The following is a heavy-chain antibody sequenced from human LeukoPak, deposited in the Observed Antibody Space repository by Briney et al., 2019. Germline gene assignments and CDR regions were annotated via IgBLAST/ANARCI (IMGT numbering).Heavy chain of an antibody. V-gene: IGHV4-34*01. CDR2: INHSGST. Sequence: ASETLSVICAVYGGSFSGYYWSWIRQPPGKGLEWIGEINHSGSTNYNPSLKSRVTISVDTPKNQFSLKLSSVTAADTAVYYCARRHVVVADNYYYYMDVWGKGTTVTVSS. J-gene: IGHJ6*03. CDR3: ARRHVVVADNYYYYMDV. D-gene: IGHD2-15*01. CDR1: GGSFSGYY.